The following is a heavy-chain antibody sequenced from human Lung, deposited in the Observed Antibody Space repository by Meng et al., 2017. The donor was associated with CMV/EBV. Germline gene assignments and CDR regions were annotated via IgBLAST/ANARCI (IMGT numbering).Heavy chain of an antibody. D-gene: IGHD5-18*01. Sequence: ASVXVSXKASGYTFTSYYMHWVRQAPGQGLEWMGIINPSGGSTSYAQKFLGRVTMTRDTSTSTVYMELSSLRSEDTAVYYCARDRERGYSYGIIDYWGQGTXVTVYS. V-gene: IGHV1-46*01. CDR3: ARDRERGYSYGIIDY. J-gene: IGHJ4*02. CDR2: INPSGGST. CDR1: GYTFTSYY.